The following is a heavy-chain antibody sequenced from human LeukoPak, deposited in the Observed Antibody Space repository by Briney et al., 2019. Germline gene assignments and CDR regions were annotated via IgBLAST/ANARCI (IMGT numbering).Heavy chain of an antibody. CDR2: INPNSGGT. D-gene: IGHD1-26*01. CDR3: ARDGVGATPSEYFQH. V-gene: IGHV1-2*02. CDR1: GYTFTGYY. J-gene: IGHJ1*01. Sequence: ASVKVSCKASGYTFTGYYMHWVRQAPGQGLEWMGWINPNSGGTSYAQKFQGRVTMTRDTSISTAYMELSRLRSDDTAVYYCARDGVGATPSEYFQHWGQGGLVTVSS.